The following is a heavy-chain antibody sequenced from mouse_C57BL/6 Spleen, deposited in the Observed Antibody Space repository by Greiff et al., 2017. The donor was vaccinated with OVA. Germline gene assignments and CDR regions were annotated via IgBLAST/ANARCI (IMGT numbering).Heavy chain of an antibody. CDR1: GYTFTSYW. D-gene: IGHD2-4*01. CDR3: ARSRHDYDGGFAYYAMDY. Sequence: QVQLQQSGAELVKPGASVKLSSKASGYTFTSYWMHWVKQRPGRGLEWIGRIDPNSGGTKYNEKFKSKATLTVDKPSSTAYMQLSSLTSEDSAVYYCARSRHDYDGGFAYYAMDYWGQGTSVTVSS. V-gene: IGHV1-62-3*01. CDR2: IDPNSGGT. J-gene: IGHJ4*01.